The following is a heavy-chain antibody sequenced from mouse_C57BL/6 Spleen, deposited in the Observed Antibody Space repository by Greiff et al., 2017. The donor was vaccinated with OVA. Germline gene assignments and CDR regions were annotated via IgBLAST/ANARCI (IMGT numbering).Heavy chain of an antibody. Sequence: QVQLQQPGAELVKPGASVKMSCKASGYTFTSYWITWVKQRPGQGLEWIGDIYPGSGSTNYNEKFKSKATLTVDTSSSTAYMQLSSLTSEDSAVYYCARYSDYDGAWFAYWGQGTLVTVSA. CDR2: IYPGSGST. CDR3: ARYSDYDGAWFAY. CDR1: GYTFTSYW. D-gene: IGHD2-4*01. V-gene: IGHV1-55*01. J-gene: IGHJ3*01.